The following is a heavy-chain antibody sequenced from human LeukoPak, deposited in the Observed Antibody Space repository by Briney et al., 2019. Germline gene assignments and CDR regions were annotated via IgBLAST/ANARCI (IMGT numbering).Heavy chain of an antibody. D-gene: IGHD1-26*01. J-gene: IGHJ4*02. V-gene: IGHV4-34*01. CDR1: GESLSKYY. Sequence: PSETLSLTCAVYGESLSKYYWTWIRQSPGKGLEWIGEVNQRGSTNLNASLKSRVTLSVDTSKHQFSLRLTSVTAADAAVYYCASSVGSTDYWGQGTLATVCS. CDR2: VNQRGST. CDR3: ASSVGSTDY.